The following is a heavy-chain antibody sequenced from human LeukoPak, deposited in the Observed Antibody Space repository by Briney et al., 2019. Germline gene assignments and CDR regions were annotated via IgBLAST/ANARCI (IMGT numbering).Heavy chain of an antibody. D-gene: IGHD3-10*01. CDR3: AKDQGGLLWFGESLFDY. V-gene: IGHV3-30*18. CDR1: GFTFSSYG. J-gene: IGHJ4*02. CDR2: ISYDGSNK. Sequence: GRSLRLSCAASGFTFSSYGMHWVRQAPGKGLEWVAVISYDGSNKYYADSVKGRFTISRDNSKNTLYLQMNSLRAEDTAVYYCAKDQGGLLWFGESLFDYWGQGTLVTVSS.